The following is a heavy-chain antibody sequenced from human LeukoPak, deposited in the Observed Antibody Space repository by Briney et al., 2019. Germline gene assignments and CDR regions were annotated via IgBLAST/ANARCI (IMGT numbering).Heavy chain of an antibody. CDR2: ISGSGGST. J-gene: IGHJ4*02. CDR1: GFTFSSYG. Sequence: GGSLRLSCAASGFTFSSYGMSWVRQAPGKGLEWVSAISGSGGSTYYADSVKGRFTISRDNAKNSLYLQMNSLRAEDTAVYYCARVPLNLWFGELYHFDYWGQGTLVTVSS. V-gene: IGHV3-23*01. D-gene: IGHD3-10*01. CDR3: ARVPLNLWFGELYHFDY.